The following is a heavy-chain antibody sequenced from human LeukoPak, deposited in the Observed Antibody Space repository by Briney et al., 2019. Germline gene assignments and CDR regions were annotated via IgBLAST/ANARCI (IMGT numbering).Heavy chain of an antibody. Sequence: ASVKVSCKASGYTFTSYYMHWVRQAPGQGLEWMGIINPSGGTTSYAHKFQGRVTMTRDTSTSTVYMGLSSLRSEDTAVYYCARDRHGGNVVVEVDAPYYWGQGTLVTVSS. D-gene: IGHD2-15*01. J-gene: IGHJ4*02. CDR1: GYTFTSYY. V-gene: IGHV1-46*01. CDR2: INPSGGTT. CDR3: ARDRHGGNVVVEVDAPYY.